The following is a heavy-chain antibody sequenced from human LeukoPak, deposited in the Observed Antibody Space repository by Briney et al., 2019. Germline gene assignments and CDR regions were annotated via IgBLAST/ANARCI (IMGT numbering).Heavy chain of an antibody. J-gene: IGHJ4*02. D-gene: IGHD5-12*01. V-gene: IGHV4-39*07. CDR1: GGSISSSSYY. CDR2: IYYSGST. CDR3: ARVHSGYDSYYFDY. Sequence: SETLSLTCTVSGGSISSSSYYWGWIRQPPGKGLEWIGSIYYSGSTNYNPSLKSRVTISVDTSKNQFSLKLSSVTAADTAVYYCARVHSGYDSYYFDYWGQGTLVTVSS.